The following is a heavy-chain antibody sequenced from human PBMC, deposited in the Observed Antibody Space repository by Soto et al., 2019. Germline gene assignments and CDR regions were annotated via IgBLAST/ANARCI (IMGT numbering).Heavy chain of an antibody. D-gene: IGHD3-16*01. Sequence: EVQLLESGGGLVQPGGSLRLSCAASGFTFSSYAMSWVRQAPGKGLEWVSAISGSGGSTYYADSVKGRFTISRDNSKNTLHLETNSLEAEDTAVYYCAKDFRVTFGGLLDVWGQGTTVTVSS. J-gene: IGHJ6*02. CDR3: AKDFRVTFGGLLDV. CDR1: GFTFSSYA. CDR2: ISGSGGST. V-gene: IGHV3-23*01.